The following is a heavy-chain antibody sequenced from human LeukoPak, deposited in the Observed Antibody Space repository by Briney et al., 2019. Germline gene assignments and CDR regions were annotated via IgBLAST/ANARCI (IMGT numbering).Heavy chain of an antibody. CDR1: GYSISSGYY. CDR2: IYHSGST. V-gene: IGHV4-38-2*02. Sequence: PSETLSLTCTVSGYSISSGYYWGWIRQPPGKGLEWIGSIYHSGSTYYSPSLKSRVTISVDTSKNQFSLKLSSVTAADTAVYYCARVSWFPGTSYYYMDVWGKGTTVTVSS. D-gene: IGHD1-1*01. CDR3: ARVSWFPGTSYYYMDV. J-gene: IGHJ6*03.